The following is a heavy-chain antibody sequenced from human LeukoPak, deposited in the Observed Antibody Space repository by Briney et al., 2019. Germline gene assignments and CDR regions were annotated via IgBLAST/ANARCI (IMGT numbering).Heavy chain of an antibody. V-gene: IGHV3-33*01. CDR2: IWHDGSNR. Sequence: GGSLRLSCEASGLVLSNYGMHWVRQIPGKGLEWVAVIWHDGSNRHYSDSVKGRFTISRDNFQNILFLQMDNLRADDTAIYYCARIIINSGYSYGIDFWGQGTLVTVSS. D-gene: IGHD5-18*01. CDR3: ARIIINSGYSYGIDF. J-gene: IGHJ4*02. CDR1: GLVLSNYG.